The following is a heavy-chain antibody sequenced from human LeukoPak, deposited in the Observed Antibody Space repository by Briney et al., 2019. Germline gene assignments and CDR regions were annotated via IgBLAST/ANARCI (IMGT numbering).Heavy chain of an antibody. Sequence: GESLKISCKGSGYRFTSYWIGWVRQMPGKGLEWMGIIYPGDSDTRYSPSFQGQVTISADKSISTAYLQWSSLKASDTAMYYCARTRSITMVRGNRLNWFDPWGQGTLVTVSS. D-gene: IGHD3-10*01. CDR1: GYRFTSYW. V-gene: IGHV5-51*01. CDR2: IYPGDSDT. CDR3: ARTRSITMVRGNRLNWFDP. J-gene: IGHJ5*02.